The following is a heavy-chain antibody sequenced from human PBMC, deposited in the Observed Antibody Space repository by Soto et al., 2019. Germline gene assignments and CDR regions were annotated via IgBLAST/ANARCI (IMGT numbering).Heavy chain of an antibody. Sequence: SETLSLTCTVSGGSIYRSGYYWGWIRQPPGKGLEWLGEINHNGTTNYSPSLKRRVSISVDTSKDKFSMNQSSVTAADTAVYYCASGKTRTARPSLRYYYYGLDFWGQGTTVTVSS. J-gene: IGHJ6*02. CDR1: GGSIYRSGYY. V-gene: IGHV4-39*01. D-gene: IGHD6-6*01. CDR2: INHNGTT. CDR3: ASGKTRTARPSLRYYYYGLDF.